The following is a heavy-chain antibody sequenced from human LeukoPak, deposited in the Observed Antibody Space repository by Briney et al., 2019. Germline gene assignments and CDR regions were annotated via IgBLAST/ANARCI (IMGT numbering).Heavy chain of an antibody. CDR1: GFTVSSNY. V-gene: IGHV3-53*01. D-gene: IGHD2/OR15-2a*01. CDR2: IYAGGNT. J-gene: IGHJ4*02. Sequence: GGSPRHSCTVSGFTVSSNYMAWVRQAPGKGLEWVSVIYAGGNTYYADSVKGRFTISRDNSKNTLYLQMSSLGVEDTAVYYCARDTTAYFDCWGQGTLVTVSS. CDR3: ARDTTAYFDC.